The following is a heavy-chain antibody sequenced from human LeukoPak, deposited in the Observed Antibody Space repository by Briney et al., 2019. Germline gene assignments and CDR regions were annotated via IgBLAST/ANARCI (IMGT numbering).Heavy chain of an antibody. V-gene: IGHV4-39*07. CDR1: GGSISSSSYY. D-gene: IGHD3-10*01. J-gene: IGHJ5*02. CDR3: ARDPGGSGP. CDR2: IFYTGST. Sequence: SETLSLTCTVSGGSISSSSYYWGWIRQPPGKGLEWIGSIFYTGSTYYNPSLKSRVTISVDTSKNQFSLKLSSVTAADTAVYYCARDPGGSGPWGQGTLVTVSS.